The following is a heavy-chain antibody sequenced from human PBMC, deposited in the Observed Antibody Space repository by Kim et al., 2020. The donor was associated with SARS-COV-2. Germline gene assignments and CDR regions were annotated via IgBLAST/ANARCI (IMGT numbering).Heavy chain of an antibody. CDR3: ARGYYGSGSYYGYYFGMDV. CDR1: GFTFSNYE. J-gene: IGHJ6*02. D-gene: IGHD3-10*01. Sequence: GGSLRLSCAASGFTFSNYEMHWVRQAPGKGLEWVAVIWSDENSKFYVDSVKGRFTISRDNSKNTLYLQMNSLRAGDTAVYYCARGYYGSGSYYGYYFGMDVWGQGTTVTVSS. CDR2: IWSDENSK. V-gene: IGHV3-33*01.